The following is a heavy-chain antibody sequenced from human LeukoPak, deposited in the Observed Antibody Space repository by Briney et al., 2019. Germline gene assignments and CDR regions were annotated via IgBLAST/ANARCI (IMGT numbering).Heavy chain of an antibody. D-gene: IGHD4-17*01. J-gene: IGHJ4*02. CDR3: TFSHDYGDN. CDR1: GFTFSGSA. V-gene: IGHV3-73*01. CDR2: IRSRSKNYAT. Sequence: GGSLRLSCAASGFTFSGSAMHRVRQVSGKGLGWVGRIRSRSKNYATAYAASVRGRFTISRDDSKNTAYLQMNGLKTEDTAMYFCTFSHDYGDNWGQGTLVTVSS.